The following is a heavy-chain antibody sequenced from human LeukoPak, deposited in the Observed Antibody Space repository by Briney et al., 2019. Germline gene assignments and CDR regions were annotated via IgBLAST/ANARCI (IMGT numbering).Heavy chain of an antibody. D-gene: IGHD2-21*01. CDR1: SSX. CDR2: FYRGDST. CDR3: AREVVSIPSYFDS. J-gene: IGHJ4*01. Sequence: SSXXXWVRQAPGXXLEWXSFFYRGDSTYYAESVRGRFTISRDNSKNTLYLLMNSLIPEDTAVYYCAREVVSIPSYFDSWGQEPWSPSPQ. V-gene: IGHV3-53*01.